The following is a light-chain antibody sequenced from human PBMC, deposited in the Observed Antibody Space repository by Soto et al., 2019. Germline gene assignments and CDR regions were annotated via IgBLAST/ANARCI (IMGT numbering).Light chain of an antibody. V-gene: IGLV2-8*01. CDR3: SSYAGSNNLV. CDR2: EVT. J-gene: IGLJ1*01. CDR1: SSDVGGYNY. Sequence: QSVLTQPASVSGSPGQSITISCTGTSSDVGGYNYVSWYQQHPGKAPKLMIYEVTKRPSGVPDRFSGSKSGNTASLTVSGLQAEDEADYYCSSYAGSNNLVFGTGTKVTVL.